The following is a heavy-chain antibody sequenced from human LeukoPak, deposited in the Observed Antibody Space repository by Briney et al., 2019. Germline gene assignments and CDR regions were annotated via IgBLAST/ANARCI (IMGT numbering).Heavy chain of an antibody. Sequence: SETLSLACTVSGGSISSGGYYWSWIRQPPGKGLEWIGYIYHSGSTYYNPSLKSRVTISVDRSKNQFSLKLSSVTAADTAVYYCARGRQIQLWKEFDYWGQGTLVTVSS. CDR1: GGSISSGGYY. CDR2: IYHSGST. D-gene: IGHD5-18*01. CDR3: ARGRQIQLWKEFDY. J-gene: IGHJ4*02. V-gene: IGHV4-30-2*01.